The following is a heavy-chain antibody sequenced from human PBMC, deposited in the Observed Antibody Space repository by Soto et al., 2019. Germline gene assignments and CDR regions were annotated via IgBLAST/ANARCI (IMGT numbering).Heavy chain of an antibody. CDR3: ARTRIAASGGYYYYGMDV. V-gene: IGHV1-46*03. CDR1: GYTFTSYY. Sequence: VKAPCKSSGYTFTSYYIHWVRQAPGQELEWMAKINPSGGSTSYEQKFQGRVTMTRDPSTSTVYMELSGLRSEDTAVYYCARTRIAASGGYYYYGMDVWGQGTTVTVSS. CDR2: INPSGGST. D-gene: IGHD6-13*01. J-gene: IGHJ6*02.